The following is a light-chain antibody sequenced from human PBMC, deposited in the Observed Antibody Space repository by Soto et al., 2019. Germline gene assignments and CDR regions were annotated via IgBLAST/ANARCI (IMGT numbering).Light chain of an antibody. Sequence: DIQMTQSPSTLSASVGDRVTITCRASQSISSWLAWYQQKPGKAPKLLIYKSSSLESGVPSRFSCSGSGIEFTLTISSLPPDDFATYYCQQYNSYSWTFGQGTKVEIK. V-gene: IGKV1-5*03. CDR3: QQYNSYSWT. J-gene: IGKJ1*01. CDR2: KSS. CDR1: QSISSW.